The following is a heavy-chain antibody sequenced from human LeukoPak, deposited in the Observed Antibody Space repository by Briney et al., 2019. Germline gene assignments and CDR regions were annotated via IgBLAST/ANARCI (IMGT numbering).Heavy chain of an antibody. J-gene: IGHJ3*02. Sequence: GGSLRLSCTASGFTFSAYAMMWVRQAPGKGPEWVSAIRGGGGGAFYADSVKGRLTISRDNSKYTLFLQMNSLRAEDTAVYYCARDSNCDYIGAFDMWRPGTMVTVS. D-gene: IGHD4-11*01. V-gene: IGHV3-23*01. CDR3: ARDSNCDYIGAFDM. CDR1: GFTFSAYA. CDR2: IRGGGGGA.